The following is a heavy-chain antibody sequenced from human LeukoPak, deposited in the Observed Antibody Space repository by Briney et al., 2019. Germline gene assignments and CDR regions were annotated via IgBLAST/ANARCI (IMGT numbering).Heavy chain of an antibody. CDR1: GFTFSDYY. CDR3: ARDQIGSW. D-gene: IGHD6-13*01. CDR2: ISGSSSHI. Sequence: NTGGSLRLSCEASGFTFSDYYLSWISQPPGKGLEWISYISGSSSHINYADSVKGRFTISRDNAKKSVYLQMDSLRVEDTAVYYCARDQIGSWWGQGTLVIVSS. V-gene: IGHV3-11*06. J-gene: IGHJ4*02.